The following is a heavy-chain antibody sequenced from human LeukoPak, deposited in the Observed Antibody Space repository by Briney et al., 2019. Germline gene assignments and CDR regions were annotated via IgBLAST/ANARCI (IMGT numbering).Heavy chain of an antibody. Sequence: GGSLRLSCAASGFTFSSHSMNWVRQAPGKGLEWVSSITSSSSYLYYAESVKGRFTISRGNAKNSLYLQMNSLRAEDTAIYFCARGSASGPVLFNAFDIWGQGTVVTVSS. CDR3: ARGSASGPVLFNAFDI. D-gene: IGHD3-16*01. CDR2: ITSSSSYL. J-gene: IGHJ3*02. V-gene: IGHV3-21*01. CDR1: GFTFSSHS.